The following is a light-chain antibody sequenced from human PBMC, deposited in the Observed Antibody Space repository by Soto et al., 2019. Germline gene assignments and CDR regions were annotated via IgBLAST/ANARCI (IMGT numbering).Light chain of an antibody. CDR1: SSDVGGYKY. V-gene: IGLV2-14*01. CDR3: SSYTTSSTPVV. Sequence: QSALTQPPSVSGSPGQSITISCTGTSSDVGGYKYVSWYQQHPGKAPKLMIYEVSNRPSGVSNRFSGSKSGNTASLTISGLQAEDEADYYCSSYTTSSTPVVFGGGTQLTV. J-gene: IGLJ2*01. CDR2: EVS.